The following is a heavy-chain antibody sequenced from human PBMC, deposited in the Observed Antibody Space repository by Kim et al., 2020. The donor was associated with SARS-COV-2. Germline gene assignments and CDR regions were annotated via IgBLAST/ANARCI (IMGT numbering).Heavy chain of an antibody. Sequence: NYNPSLKSRVTISVDTAKNQFALKLSYVTAADTAVYYCARSRTVGGDFDYWGQGTLVSVSS. D-gene: IGHD3-16*01. V-gene: IGHV4-59*01. CDR3: ARSRTVGGDFDY. J-gene: IGHJ4*02.